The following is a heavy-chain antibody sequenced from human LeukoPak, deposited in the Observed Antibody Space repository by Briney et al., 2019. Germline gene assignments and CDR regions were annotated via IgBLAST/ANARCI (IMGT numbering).Heavy chain of an antibody. CDR1: GGTFSSYA. D-gene: IGHD3-22*01. CDR3: ASGVGDDIFDI. V-gene: IGHV1-69*04. CDR2: IIPILGIA. Sequence: ASVKVSCKASGGTFSSYAISWVRQAPGQGLEWMGRIIPILGIANYAQKFQGRVTITADKSSSTAYMELSSLRSEDTAMYYCASGVGDDIFDIWGQGTMVTVSS. J-gene: IGHJ3*02.